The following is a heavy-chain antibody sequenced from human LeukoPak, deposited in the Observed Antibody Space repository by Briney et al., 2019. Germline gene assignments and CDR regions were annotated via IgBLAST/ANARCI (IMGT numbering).Heavy chain of an antibody. CDR3: ARDAESLDV. Sequence: SETLSLTCTVSGGSISSGSYYWSWIRQPPGKGLEWVGYIYHTGSTFYNPSLKSRVTVSVDRSKNQFSLRLSSVTAADTAVYYCARDAESLDVWGKGTTVTVSS. V-gene: IGHV4-30-2*01. CDR1: GGSISSGSYY. J-gene: IGHJ6*04. D-gene: IGHD1-14*01. CDR2: IYHTGST.